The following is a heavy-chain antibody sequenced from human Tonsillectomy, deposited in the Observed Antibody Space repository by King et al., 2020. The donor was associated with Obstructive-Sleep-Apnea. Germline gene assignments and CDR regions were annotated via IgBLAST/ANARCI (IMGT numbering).Heavy chain of an antibody. CDR1: GGSISSSSYY. CDR3: ARLGSGYDVDY. D-gene: IGHD5-12*01. Sequence: QLQESGPGLVKPSETLSLTCTVSGGSISSSSYYWGWIRQPPGKGLEWIGSIYYSGSTYYNPSLKSRVTISVDTSKNQFSLKLSSVTAADTAVYYCARLGSGYDVDYWGQGTLVTVSS. V-gene: IGHV4-39*01. J-gene: IGHJ4*02. CDR2: IYYSGST.